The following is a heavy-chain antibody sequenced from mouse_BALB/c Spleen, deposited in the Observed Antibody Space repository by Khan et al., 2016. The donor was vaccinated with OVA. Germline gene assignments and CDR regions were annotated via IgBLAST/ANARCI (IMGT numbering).Heavy chain of an antibody. Sequence: EVELVESGGGLVQPGGSRKLACAASGFTFSSFGMHWVRQAPEKGLEWVAYISSDSITLYYADTVKGRFTISRDNPRNTLFLQMTSLRSEDTATYYCSRGNWAWFAYWGQGTLVTVSA. J-gene: IGHJ3*01. D-gene: IGHD4-1*01. CDR2: ISSDSITL. V-gene: IGHV5-17*02. CDR3: SRGNWAWFAY. CDR1: GFTFSSFG.